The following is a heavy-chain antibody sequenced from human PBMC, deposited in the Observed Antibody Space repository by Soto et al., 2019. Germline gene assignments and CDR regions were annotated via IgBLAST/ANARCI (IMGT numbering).Heavy chain of an antibody. CDR1: GFTFSNAW. Sequence: GGSLRLSCAASGFTFSNAWMSWVRQAPGKGLEWVGRIKSKTDGGTTDYAAPVKGRFTISRDDSKNTLYLQMNSLKTEGTAVYYCTTEGAQLERRSPWGQGTLVTVSS. D-gene: IGHD1-1*01. CDR2: IKSKTDGGTT. J-gene: IGHJ5*02. CDR3: TTEGAQLERRSP. V-gene: IGHV3-15*01.